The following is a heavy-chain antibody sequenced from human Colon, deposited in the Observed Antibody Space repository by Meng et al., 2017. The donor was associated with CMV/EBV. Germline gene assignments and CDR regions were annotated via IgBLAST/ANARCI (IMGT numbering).Heavy chain of an antibody. D-gene: IGHD3-9*01. CDR3: ARQVRLDGRFDY. V-gene: IGHV3-48*03. J-gene: IGHJ4*02. CDR1: GFTFSSYA. CDR2: ISGSGSTI. Sequence: GESLKISCAASGFTFSSYAMSWVRQAPGKGLEWVSYISGSGSTIHYADSVKGRFTISRDNAKNSLYLQMNTLRAEDAAVYYCARQVRLDGRFDYWGQGTLVTVSS.